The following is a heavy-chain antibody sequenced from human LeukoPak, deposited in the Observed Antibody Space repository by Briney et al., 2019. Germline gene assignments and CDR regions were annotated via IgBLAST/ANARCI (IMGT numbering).Heavy chain of an antibody. CDR1: GYTFTFYG. CDR2: ISAVNGGT. J-gene: IGHJ4*02. V-gene: IGHV1-18*01. D-gene: IGHD4-23*01. Sequence: ASVKVSCKASGYTFTFYGVTWVRQAPGQGLEWMGWISAVNGGTNYAQNLQGRVTLTTDTSTSTAYLELRSLRSDDTAVYYCARDYGGNSGLDYWGQGTLVTVSS. CDR3: ARDYGGNSGLDY.